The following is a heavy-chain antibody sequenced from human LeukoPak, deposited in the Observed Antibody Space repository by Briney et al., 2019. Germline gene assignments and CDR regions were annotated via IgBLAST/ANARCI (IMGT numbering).Heavy chain of an antibody. CDR2: IWYDGSNI. D-gene: IGHD3-10*01. V-gene: IGHV3-33*06. CDR1: GFTFSSYA. Sequence: GGSLRLSCTASGFTFSSYAMHWVHQAPGKGLEWVAVIWYDGSNIYYVYSVKGRFTISRDNSKNTLYLQMNSLRAEDTAVYYCAKATNSYGSGSYYNYYYMDVWGKGTTVTVSS. CDR3: AKATNSYGSGSYYNYYYMDV. J-gene: IGHJ6*03.